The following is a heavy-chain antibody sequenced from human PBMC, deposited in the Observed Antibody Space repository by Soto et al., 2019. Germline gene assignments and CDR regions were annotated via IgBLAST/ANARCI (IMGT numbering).Heavy chain of an antibody. V-gene: IGHV3-23*01. J-gene: IGHJ4*02. CDR2: ISGSGGST. CDR3: AKVSGDQLLSTFDY. D-gene: IGHD2-2*01. Sequence: GCLRRPCSGSGFTFSRYVMSGVRQAPGKGLEWVSAISGSGGSTYFADSVKGRFTISRDNSKNTLYLQMNRLRAEDTAVYYCAKVSGDQLLSTFDYWGQGTPVTVSS. CDR1: GFTFSRYV.